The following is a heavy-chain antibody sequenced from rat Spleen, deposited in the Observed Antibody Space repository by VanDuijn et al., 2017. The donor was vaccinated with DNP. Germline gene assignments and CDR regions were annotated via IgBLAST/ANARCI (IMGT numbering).Heavy chain of an antibody. Sequence: EVQLVESGGGLVQPGRSLKLSCATSGFSFSDYYMAWVRQVPTKGLEWVATISYDGSSSYYRDSVKGRFTISRDDAKSTLYLQMDSLRSEDTATYYCARPDYWGQGVMVTVSS. V-gene: IGHV5-7*01. CDR3: ARPDY. CDR1: GFSFSDYY. J-gene: IGHJ2*01. CDR2: ISYDGSSS.